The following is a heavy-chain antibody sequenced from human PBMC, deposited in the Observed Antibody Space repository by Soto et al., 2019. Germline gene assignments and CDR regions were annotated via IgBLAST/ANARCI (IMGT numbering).Heavy chain of an antibody. Sequence: GGSLRLSCSASGFTFDNCAMHWVRQAPGKGLEWVSGISWDSTTVGYADSVKGRFTTSRDDAKNSLYLQMNSLRREDTALYYCVQGRYPTMATPLDHWGQGTLVTVSS. D-gene: IGHD1-1*01. CDR1: GFTFDNCA. CDR2: ISWDSTTV. CDR3: VQGRYPTMATPLDH. J-gene: IGHJ5*02. V-gene: IGHV3-9*01.